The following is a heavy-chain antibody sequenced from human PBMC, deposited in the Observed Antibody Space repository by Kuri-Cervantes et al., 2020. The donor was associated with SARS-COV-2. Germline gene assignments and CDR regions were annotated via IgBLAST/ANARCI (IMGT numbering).Heavy chain of an antibody. Sequence: SETLSLTCTASGGSISSSSYYWGWIRQPPGMGLEWIGSIYHSGSTYYNPSLKSRVTISVDTSKNQYSLTLTSVTAADTAVYYCARLEVWGPGTLVTVPS. CDR1: GGSISSSSYY. V-gene: IGHV4-39*01. CDR2: IYHSGST. J-gene: IGHJ4*02. D-gene: IGHD3-3*01. CDR3: ARLEV.